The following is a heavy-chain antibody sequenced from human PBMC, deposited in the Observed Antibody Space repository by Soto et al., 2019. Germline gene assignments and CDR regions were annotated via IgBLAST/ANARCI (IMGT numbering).Heavy chain of an antibody. Sequence: EVQLVESGGGLVQPGRSLRLSCAASGFTFDDYAMNWVRQAPGKGLEWVSGISWNSGRVAYADSVKGRFTISRDNAKNSLYLQMNSLRAEDTALYYCAKEAGYSCSGGSCYCDYWGQGTLVTVSS. CDR1: GFTFDDYA. J-gene: IGHJ4*02. CDR3: AKEAGYSCSGGSCYCDY. CDR2: ISWNSGRV. V-gene: IGHV3-9*01. D-gene: IGHD2-15*01.